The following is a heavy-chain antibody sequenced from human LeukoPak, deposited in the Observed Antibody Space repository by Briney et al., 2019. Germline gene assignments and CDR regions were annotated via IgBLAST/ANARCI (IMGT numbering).Heavy chain of an antibody. D-gene: IGHD6-19*01. CDR2: INPNSGGR. CDR3: ARVGSDSSGWRRFDY. V-gene: IGHV1-2*02. Sequence: ASVKVSCKASGYTFTGYYMHWVRQAPGQGLEGMGWINPNSGGRNSAQKFQGRVTMTRDTSISTAYMELSRLRSDDTAVYYCARVGSDSSGWRRFDYWGQGTLVTVSS. CDR1: GYTFTGYY. J-gene: IGHJ4*02.